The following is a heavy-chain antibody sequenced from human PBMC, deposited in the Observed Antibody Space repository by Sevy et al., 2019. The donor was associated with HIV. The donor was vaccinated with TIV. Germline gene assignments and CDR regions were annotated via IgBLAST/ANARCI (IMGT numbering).Heavy chain of an antibody. V-gene: IGHV3-48*03. CDR2: ISNSGTTI. CDR1: GFTFSSYE. CDR3: ARDLPPSATTVAHFDY. D-gene: IGHD4-17*01. Sequence: GGSLRLSCAASGFTFSSYEMNWDRQAPGKGLEWVSYISNSGTTISYSYSVRGRFSISRDNARNSLYLQMNSLRAEDTAVYYCARDLPPSATTVAHFDYWGQGTLVTVSS. J-gene: IGHJ4*02.